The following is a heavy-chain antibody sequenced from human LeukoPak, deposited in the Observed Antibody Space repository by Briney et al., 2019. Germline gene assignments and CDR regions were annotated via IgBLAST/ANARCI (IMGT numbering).Heavy chain of an antibody. CDR3: AKDHPVLHY. CDR1: GFTVSSNY. D-gene: IGHD2-8*01. Sequence: GGSLRLSCAASGFTVSSNYMSWVRQAPGKGLEWVAFIRNIGSTEYNADSVKGRFTISRDNSRNTVYLEMNSLTVEDTAFYYCAKDHPVLHYWGQGTLVTVSS. V-gene: IGHV3-30*02. CDR2: IRNIGSTE. J-gene: IGHJ4*02.